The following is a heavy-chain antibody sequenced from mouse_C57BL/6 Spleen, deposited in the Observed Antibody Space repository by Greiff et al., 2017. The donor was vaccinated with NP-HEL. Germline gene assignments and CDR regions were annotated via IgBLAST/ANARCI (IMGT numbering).Heavy chain of an antibody. V-gene: IGHV1-54*01. CDR2: INPGSGGT. CDR3: ARKGTGTRAWFAY. J-gene: IGHJ3*01. D-gene: IGHD4-1*01. Sequence: VQLQQSGAELVRPGTSVKVSCKASGYAFTNYLIEWVKQRPGQGLEWIGVINPGSGGTNYNEKFKGKATLTADNSSSNAYRQLCSLTSEDSAVYFCARKGTGTRAWFAYWGQGTLVTVSA. CDR1: GYAFTNYL.